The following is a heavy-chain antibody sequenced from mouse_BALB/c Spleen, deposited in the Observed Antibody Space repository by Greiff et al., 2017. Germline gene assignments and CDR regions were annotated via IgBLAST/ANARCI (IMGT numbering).Heavy chain of an antibody. V-gene: IGHV5-4*02. CDR2: ISDGDSYT. D-gene: IGHD1-1*01. CDR1: GFTFSDYY. CDR3: ACYDYDSSLYAVEY. J-gene: IGHJ4*01. Sequence: VQLLQSGGGLVMPGGSLKLSCAASGFTFSDYYMYWVRQIPEKRLEWIATISDGDSYTYYTHSVKGRITIARDNAKNNLYLQLSRLTSEDTAMYYGACYDYDSSLYAVEYWGQGTSVTVSS.